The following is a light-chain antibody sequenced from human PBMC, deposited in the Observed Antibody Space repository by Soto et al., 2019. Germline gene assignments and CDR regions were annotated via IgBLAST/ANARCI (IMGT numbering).Light chain of an antibody. CDR3: QQLNSFPIP. Sequence: IQLTQSPSSLSASVGDRVTISCRASQGIANFLAWYQQKPGKAPKLLIYGASTLQSGVPSRFSGSGSGTDFTLTISCLQPEDFATYYCQQLNSFPIPCGPGTKVDIK. J-gene: IGKJ3*01. CDR1: QGIANF. V-gene: IGKV1-9*01. CDR2: GAS.